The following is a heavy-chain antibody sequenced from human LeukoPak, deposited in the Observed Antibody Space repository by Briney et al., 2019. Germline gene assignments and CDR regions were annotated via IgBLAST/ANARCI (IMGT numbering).Heavy chain of an antibody. CDR2: IYNSGTT. Sequence: SETLSLTCSVSVGSLSSSRNYWGWIRQPPGKGLEWIGNIYNSGTTYYNPSLKSPVTISVDTSKNQFSLRLSSVTAADTAVYYCARRTPWFGELTWGQGTLVTVSS. D-gene: IGHD3-10*01. J-gene: IGHJ4*02. CDR1: VGSLSSSRNY. V-gene: IGHV4-39*01. CDR3: ARRTPWFGELT.